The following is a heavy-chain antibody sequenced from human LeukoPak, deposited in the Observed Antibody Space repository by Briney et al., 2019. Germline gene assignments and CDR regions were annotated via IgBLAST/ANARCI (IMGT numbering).Heavy chain of an antibody. J-gene: IGHJ6*03. D-gene: IGHD6-13*01. Sequence: GGSLRLSCAASGFTFSGFGMHWVRQAPGKGLEWVAYIHSDPTIQYYADSVKGRFTISRDNSKNTLYLQMKTLRSEDTAVYYCAKDSSSWYSVYYYYMDVWGKGTTVTISS. V-gene: IGHV3-30*02. CDR1: GFTFSGFG. CDR2: IHSDPTIQ. CDR3: AKDSSSWYSVYYYYMDV.